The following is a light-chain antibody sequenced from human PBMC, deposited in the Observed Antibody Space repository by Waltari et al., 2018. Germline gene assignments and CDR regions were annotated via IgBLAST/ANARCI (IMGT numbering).Light chain of an antibody. CDR1: SSDVGAYNY. Sequence: QSALTQPPSASGSPGQSVTIPCTGTSSDVGAYNYVSWYQQHPGKAPKLMIYEVTKRPSGVPDRFSGSKSGNTASLTVSGLQSEDEADYYCSSYAGSNPVVFGGGTKLTVL. CDR3: SSYAGSNPVV. V-gene: IGLV2-8*01. CDR2: EVT. J-gene: IGLJ2*01.